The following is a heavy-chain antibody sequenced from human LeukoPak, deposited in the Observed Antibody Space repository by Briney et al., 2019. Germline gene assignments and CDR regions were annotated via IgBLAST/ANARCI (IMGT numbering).Heavy chain of an antibody. CDR3: ARGWSTGTTWFNY. J-gene: IGHJ4*02. D-gene: IGHD1-1*01. CDR1: DDSITMYY. CDR2: VDHTGST. Sequence: PSETLSLTCTVSDDSITMYYWTWIRQPPGKGLEWIGYVDHTGSTNYNPSLKSRVTISVDTSKNQFSLKLSSVTAADTAVYYCARGWSTGTTWFNYWGQGTLVTVSS. V-gene: IGHV4-59*12.